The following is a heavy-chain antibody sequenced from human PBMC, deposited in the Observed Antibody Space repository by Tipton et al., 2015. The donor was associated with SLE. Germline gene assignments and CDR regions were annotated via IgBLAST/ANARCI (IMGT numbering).Heavy chain of an antibody. D-gene: IGHD2-2*01. V-gene: IGHV4-34*01. CDR1: GGSLSGHY. CDR2: SNDSGKT. CDR3: ARGEVVVVPAAIMNAFDI. J-gene: IGHJ3*02. Sequence: TLSLTCAVYGGSLSGHYWSWIRQSPGKGLECIGESNDSGKTNYNPALESRATISVDTSKNQFSLKLSSVTAADTAVYYCARGEVVVVPAAIMNAFDIWGQGTMVTVSS.